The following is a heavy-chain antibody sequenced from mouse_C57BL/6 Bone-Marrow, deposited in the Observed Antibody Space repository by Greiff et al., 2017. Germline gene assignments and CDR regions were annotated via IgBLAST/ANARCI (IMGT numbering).Heavy chain of an antibody. CDR3: ARGPTIVTTRYYAMDY. CDR1: GFTFSSYA. J-gene: IGHJ4*01. D-gene: IGHD2-5*01. V-gene: IGHV5-4*03. Sequence: EVMLVESGGGLVKPGGSLKLSCAASGFTFSSYAMSWVRQTPEKRLEWVATISDGGSYTYYPDNVKGRFTISRDNAKNNLYLQMSHLKSEDTAMYYCARGPTIVTTRYYAMDYWGQGTSVTVSS. CDR2: ISDGGSYT.